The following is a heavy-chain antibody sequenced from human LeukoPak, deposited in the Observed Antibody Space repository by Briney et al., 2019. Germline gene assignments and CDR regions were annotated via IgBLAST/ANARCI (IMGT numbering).Heavy chain of an antibody. CDR2: ISDTSTNT. CDR1: GFTFSNYA. V-gene: IGHV3-23*01. CDR3: AKVPYPDYGSWRPPFMDV. Sequence: PGGSLRLSCAASGFTFSNYALSWVRQAPGKGLEWVSTISDTSTNTYYADSVTGRFTISRDNSMSTLYLQMNSLRAEDTAIYFCAKVPYPDYGSWRPPFMDVWGQGTTVAVSS. D-gene: IGHD3-10*01. J-gene: IGHJ6*02.